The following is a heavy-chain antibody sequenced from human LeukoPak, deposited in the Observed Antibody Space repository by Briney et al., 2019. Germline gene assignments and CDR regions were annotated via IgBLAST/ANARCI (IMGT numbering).Heavy chain of an antibody. V-gene: IGHV3-23*01. CDR2: ISGSGSST. J-gene: IGHJ4*02. CDR1: GFTFSSYA. Sequence: GGSLRLSCAASGFTFSSYAMSWVRQAPGKGLEWVSGISGSGSSTYYADSVKGRFTISRDNSKNTLYLQMNSLRAEDTAVYYCAKGYCSTISCYRLDYWGQGTLVTVSS. D-gene: IGHD2-2*01. CDR3: AKGYCSTISCYRLDY.